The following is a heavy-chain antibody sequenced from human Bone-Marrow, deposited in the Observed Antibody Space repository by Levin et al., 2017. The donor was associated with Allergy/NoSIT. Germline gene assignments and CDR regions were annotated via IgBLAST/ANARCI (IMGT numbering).Heavy chain of an antibody. D-gene: IGHD1-7*01. CDR2: ITSSSSYI. J-gene: IGHJ2*01. CDR1: GFTFSSYS. Sequence: LSLTCAASGFTFSSYSMNWVRQAPGKGLEWVSSITSSSSYIYYADSVKGRFTISRDNAKNSLYLQMNSLRADDTAVYYCARPITGSTWYFDLWGRGTLVTVSS. CDR3: ARPITGSTWYFDL. V-gene: IGHV3-21*01.